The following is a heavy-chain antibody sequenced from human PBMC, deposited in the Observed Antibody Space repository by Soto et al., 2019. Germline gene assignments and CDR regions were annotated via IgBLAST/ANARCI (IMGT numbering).Heavy chain of an antibody. J-gene: IGHJ2*01. V-gene: IGHV2-5*02. CDR3: ARRWGSGNDFNWGFDL. Sequence: QITLKESGPTLVKPTQTLTLTCTFSGFSLRSSAVGVGWIRQPPGKALEWLALIYWDDDKPSSPSLKSRPTIXXDTSNAQVGLTITNMDPVDTATYYRARRWGSGNDFNWGFDLWGRGTLVSVSS. D-gene: IGHD5-12*01. CDR1: GFSLRSSAVG. CDR2: IYWDDDK.